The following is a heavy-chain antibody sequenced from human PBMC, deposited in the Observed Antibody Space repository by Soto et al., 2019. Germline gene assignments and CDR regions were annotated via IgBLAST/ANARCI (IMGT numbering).Heavy chain of an antibody. J-gene: IGHJ5*02. CDR1: GGSFSGYY. Sequence: QVQLQQWGAGLLKPSETLSLTCAVYGGSFSGYYWSWIRQPPGKGLEWIGEINQSGGTNYNPSLKSRVTMSEDKSKDQFSLKLSSVAAADTAVYYCARGYIYMIRGITGKRTCFDPWGQGTLVTVSA. V-gene: IGHV4-34*01. D-gene: IGHD3-10*01. CDR3: ARGYIYMIRGITGKRTCFDP. CDR2: INQSGGT.